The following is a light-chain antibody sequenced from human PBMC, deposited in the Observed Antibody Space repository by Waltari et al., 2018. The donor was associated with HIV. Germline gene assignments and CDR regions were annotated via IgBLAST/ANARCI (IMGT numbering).Light chain of an antibody. V-gene: IGLV3-19*01. Sequence: SSELAQDPAVSVALGQTVRITCQGDSVRSCYASWYQQKPGQAPVLVVYGENNRPSGIPDRFSGSRSGNTASLTIAGAQTEDEADYYCNSRDSSGHWFFGGGTKVTVL. J-gene: IGLJ3*02. CDR1: SVRSCY. CDR3: NSRDSSGHWF. CDR2: GEN.